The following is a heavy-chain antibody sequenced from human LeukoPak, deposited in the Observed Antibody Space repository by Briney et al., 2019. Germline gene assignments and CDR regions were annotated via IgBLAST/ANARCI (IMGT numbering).Heavy chain of an antibody. J-gene: IGHJ3*02. CDR3: ARERLEDDPGDSKSNFFDT. CDR2: IFHTGTT. Sequence: SQTLSLTCTVAGGSITSGDNYWSWIRQPPGKGLEWIGYIFHTGTTFNNPSLKSRVSISVDTSNNQFSLTLTSVTAADTAVYYCARERLEDDPGDSKSNFFDTGGQGKRVTVS. V-gene: IGHV4-30-4*01. CDR1: GGSITSGDNY. D-gene: IGHD2-21*02.